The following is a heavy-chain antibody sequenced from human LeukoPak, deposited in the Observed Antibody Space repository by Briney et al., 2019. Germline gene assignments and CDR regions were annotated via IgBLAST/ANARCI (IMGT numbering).Heavy chain of an antibody. CDR3: AREPYSSGWYDAFDI. CDR2: ISSSSSTI. Sequence: PGGSLKLSCAASGFTFSSYSMNWVRQAPGKGLGWVSYISSSSSTIYYADSVKGRFTISRDNAKNSLYLQMNSLRAEDTAVYYCAREPYSSGWYDAFDIWGQGTMVTVSS. CDR1: GFTFSSYS. D-gene: IGHD6-19*01. J-gene: IGHJ3*02. V-gene: IGHV3-48*01.